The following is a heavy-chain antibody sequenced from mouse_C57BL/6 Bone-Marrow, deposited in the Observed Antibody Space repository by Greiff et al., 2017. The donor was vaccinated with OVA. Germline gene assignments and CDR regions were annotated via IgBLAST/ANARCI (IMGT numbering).Heavy chain of an antibody. V-gene: IGHV1-26*01. CDR1: GYTFTDYY. J-gene: IGHJ3*01. Sequence: EVQLQQSGPELVKPGASVQISCKASGYTFTDYYMNWVKQSHGKSLEWIGDINPNNGGTSYNQKFKGKATLTVDKSSSTAYMELRSLTSEDSAVYYCAREDFGNYAGGFAYWGQGTLVTVSA. CDR2: INPNNGGT. CDR3: AREDFGNYAGGFAY. D-gene: IGHD2-4*01.